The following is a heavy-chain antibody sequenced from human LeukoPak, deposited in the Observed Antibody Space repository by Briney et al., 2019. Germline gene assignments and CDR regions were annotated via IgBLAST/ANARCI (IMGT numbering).Heavy chain of an antibody. J-gene: IGHJ6*03. CDR1: GGSFSGYY. CDR3: ARAPGGSGWANYYYMDV. D-gene: IGHD6-19*01. Sequence: SETLSLTCAVYGGSFSGYYWSWIRQPPGKGLEWIGEINHSGSTNYNPSLKSRVTISVDTSKNQFSLKLSSVTAADTAVYYCARAPGGSGWANYYYMDVWGKGTTVTISS. V-gene: IGHV4-34*01. CDR2: INHSGST.